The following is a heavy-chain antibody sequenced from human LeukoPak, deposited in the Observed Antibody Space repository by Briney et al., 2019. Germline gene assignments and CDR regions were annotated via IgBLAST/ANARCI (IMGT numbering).Heavy chain of an antibody. Sequence: PGGSLRLSCAASGFTFDDYAMHWVRQAPGKGLEWVSGISWNSGSIGYADSVKGRFTISRDNAKNSLYLQMNSLRAEDTAVYYCARRPGGNSPYYYYYYYMDVWGKGTTVTVSS. CDR1: GFTFDDYA. J-gene: IGHJ6*03. CDR2: ISWNSGSI. CDR3: ARRPGGNSPYYYYYYYMDV. V-gene: IGHV3-9*01. D-gene: IGHD4-23*01.